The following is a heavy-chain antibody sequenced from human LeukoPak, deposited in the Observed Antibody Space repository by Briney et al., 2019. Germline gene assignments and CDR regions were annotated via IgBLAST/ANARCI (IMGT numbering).Heavy chain of an antibody. CDR3: AREDQLLTGWFDP. D-gene: IGHD2-2*01. CDR2: IYYSGST. V-gene: IGHV4-59*01. J-gene: IGHJ5*02. CDR1: GGSISSYY. Sequence: SETLSLTCTVSGGSISSYYWSWIRQPPGTGLEWIGYIYYSGSTNYNPSLKSRVTISVDTSKNQFSLKLSSVTAADTAVYYCAREDQLLTGWFDPWGQGTLLTVSS.